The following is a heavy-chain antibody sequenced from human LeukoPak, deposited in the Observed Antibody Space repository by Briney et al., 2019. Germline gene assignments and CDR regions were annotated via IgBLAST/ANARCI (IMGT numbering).Heavy chain of an antibody. D-gene: IGHD3-10*01. CDR3: TRDSPGWFAY. CDR1: GFTFSSYE. V-gene: IGHV3-48*03. Sequence: GGSLRLSCAAPGFTFSSYEMNWVRQAPGKGLEWVSYISNSGSAIYYADSVKGRFAISRDNAKSSLYLQMNSLRAEDTAVYYCTRDSPGWFAYWGQGTLVTVSS. J-gene: IGHJ4*02. CDR2: ISNSGSAI.